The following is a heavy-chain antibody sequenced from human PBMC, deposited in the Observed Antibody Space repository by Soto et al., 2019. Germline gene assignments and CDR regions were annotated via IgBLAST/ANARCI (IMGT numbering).Heavy chain of an antibody. J-gene: IGHJ4*02. CDR3: ATPLIEYYDFWSGFYY. CDR1: GFSLSTSGVG. D-gene: IGHD3-3*01. V-gene: IGHV2-5*02. Sequence: SGPTLVNPTQTLTLTCTFSGFSLSTSGVGVGWIRQPPGKALEWLALIYWDDDKRYSPSLKGRLTITKDTSKNQVVLTMTNMDPVDTATYYCATPLIEYYDFWSGFYYWGQGTLVPVSS. CDR2: IYWDDDK.